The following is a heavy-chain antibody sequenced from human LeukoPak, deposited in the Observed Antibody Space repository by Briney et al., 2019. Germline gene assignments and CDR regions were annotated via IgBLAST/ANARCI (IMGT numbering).Heavy chain of an antibody. CDR1: GYTFTSYY. D-gene: IGHD1-26*01. Sequence: ASVKVSCKASGYTFTSYYMHWVRQAPGQGLEWMGIINPSGGSTSYAQKFQGRVTMTRDMSTSTVYMELSSLRSEDTAVYYCASEGVGAFDYWGQGTLVTVSS. V-gene: IGHV1-46*01. J-gene: IGHJ4*02. CDR3: ASEGVGAFDY. CDR2: INPSGGST.